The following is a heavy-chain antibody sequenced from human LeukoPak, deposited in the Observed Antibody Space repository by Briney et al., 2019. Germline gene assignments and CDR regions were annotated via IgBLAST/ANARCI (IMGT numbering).Heavy chain of an antibody. CDR2: IRYDGTKK. CDR3: DCSNTNCYAAGDY. CDR1: GFTFSSYS. Sequence: PGGSLRLSCAASGFTFSSYSMHWVRQAPGKGLEWVAFIRYDGTKKYYADSVKGRFTVSRDNFKNTLYLQMNSLRAEDTAVYYCDCSNTNCYAAGDYWGQGTLVTVSS. D-gene: IGHD2-2*01. J-gene: IGHJ4*02. V-gene: IGHV3-30*02.